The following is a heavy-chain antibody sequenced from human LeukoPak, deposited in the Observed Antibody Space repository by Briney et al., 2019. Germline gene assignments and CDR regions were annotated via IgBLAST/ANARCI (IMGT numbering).Heavy chain of an antibody. CDR2: MDKSGST. J-gene: IGHJ4*02. V-gene: IGHV4-59*01. CDR3: AKDLDYTTYGYYFDY. D-gene: IGHD4-11*01. CDR1: GGSISGFY. Sequence: SETLSLTCSVSGGSISGFYWSWIRQPPGKGLEWIGYMDKSGSTTYNPSLKSRVTISVDTSKNQFSLRLSPVTAADTAVYYCAKDLDYTTYGYYFDYWGQGTLVTVSS.